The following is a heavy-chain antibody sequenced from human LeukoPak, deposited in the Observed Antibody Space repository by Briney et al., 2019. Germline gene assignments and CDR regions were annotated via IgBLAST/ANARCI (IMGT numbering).Heavy chain of an antibody. Sequence: ASETLSLTCTVSGGSISSYYWSWIRQPAGKGLEWIGRIYTSGSTNYNPSLKSRATMSVDTSKNQFSLKLSSVTAADTAVYYCARGLYSSGWLTGYNWFDPWGQGTLVTVSS. D-gene: IGHD6-19*01. CDR2: IYTSGST. J-gene: IGHJ5*02. V-gene: IGHV4-4*07. CDR3: ARGLYSSGWLTGYNWFDP. CDR1: GGSISSYY.